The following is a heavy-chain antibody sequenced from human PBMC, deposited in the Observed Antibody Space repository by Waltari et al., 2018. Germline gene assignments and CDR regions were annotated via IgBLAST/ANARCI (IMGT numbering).Heavy chain of an antibody. CDR3: AKDYRSSGWPPLDWFDP. Sequence: EVQLLESGGGLVQPGGSLRLSCAASGFTFSSYAMSWVRQAPGKGLEWVSAISGSGGSTYYAESVKGRFTISRDNSKNTLYLQMNRLRAEDTAVYYCAKDYRSSGWPPLDWFDPWGQGTLVTVSS. J-gene: IGHJ5*02. CDR2: ISGSGGST. D-gene: IGHD6-19*01. V-gene: IGHV3-23*01. CDR1: GFTFSSYA.